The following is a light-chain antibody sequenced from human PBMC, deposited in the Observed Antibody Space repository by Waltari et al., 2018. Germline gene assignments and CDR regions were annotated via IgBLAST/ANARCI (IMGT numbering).Light chain of an antibody. J-gene: IGLJ3*02. CDR2: VVS. CDR1: SSDFGSYNR. Sequence: QSALTQPPSVSGSPGQSVTISCTVTSSDFGSYNRVSWYQQPPGTAPKPIFYVVSARPSGVPDRFSGSKSGNTASLTISGLQTEDEADYYCSLYTSSSTWVFGGGTKLTVL. CDR3: SLYTSSSTWV. V-gene: IGLV2-18*01.